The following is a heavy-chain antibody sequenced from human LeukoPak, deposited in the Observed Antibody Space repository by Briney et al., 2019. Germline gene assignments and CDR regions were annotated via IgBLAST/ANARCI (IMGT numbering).Heavy chain of an antibody. CDR1: GYTFTSYD. D-gene: IGHD2-2*02. CDR2: MSPNSGYT. Sequence: ASVKVSCKASGYTFTSYDINWVRQATGQGLEWMGWMSPNSGYTGYAQNFQGRVTMTSNTSITTAYMELTSLRSEDTAVYYCARGSFRGYCLDTSCYTINYWGQGTLVTVSS. CDR3: ARGSFRGYCLDTSCYTINY. J-gene: IGHJ4*02. V-gene: IGHV1-8*01.